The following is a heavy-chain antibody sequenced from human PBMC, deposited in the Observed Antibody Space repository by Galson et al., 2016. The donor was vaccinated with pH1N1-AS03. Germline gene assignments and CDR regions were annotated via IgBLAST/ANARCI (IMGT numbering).Heavy chain of an antibody. J-gene: IGHJ5*02. CDR3: ARDRGWNYGGLDL. CDR1: GFIFSAYP. CDR2: IGTSNTYI. D-gene: IGHD1-7*01. V-gene: IGHV3-21*01. Sequence: SLRLSCAASGFIFSAYPMNWVRQAPGKGLEWVSFIGTSNTYIYHADSVKGRFTISRDNMKKSLYLQLNSLRAEDTGIYYCARDRGWNYGGLDLWGQGTLVTVSS.